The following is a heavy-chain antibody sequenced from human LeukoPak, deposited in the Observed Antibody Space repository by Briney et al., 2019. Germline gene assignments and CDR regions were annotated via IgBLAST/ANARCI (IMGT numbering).Heavy chain of an antibody. CDR2: IWYDGSNK. J-gene: IGHJ4*02. Sequence: GGSLRLSCAASGFTFSSYAMSWVRQAPGKGLEWVAVIWYDGSNKYYADSVKGRFTISRDNSKNTLYLQMNSLRAEDTAVYYCAREWVITFGGVFDYWGQGTLVTVSS. CDR1: GFTFSSYA. CDR3: AREWVITFGGVFDY. D-gene: IGHD3-16*01. V-gene: IGHV3-30*04.